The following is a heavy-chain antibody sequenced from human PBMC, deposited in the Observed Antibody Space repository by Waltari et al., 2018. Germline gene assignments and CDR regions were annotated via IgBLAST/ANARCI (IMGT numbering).Heavy chain of an antibody. D-gene: IGHD3-3*01. J-gene: IGHJ4*02. CDR1: GYTFSRFG. Sequence: QVQLVQSGVEVKKPGASVKVSCKTSGYTFSRFGISWVRQAPGQGLEWMGWNSAGNGHTNYAQKLQDRVTMTADTSTTTAYMELRSLTSDDTAVYYCARAGAEVTRFFDYWGQGTLVTVSS. CDR3: ARAGAEVTRFFDY. V-gene: IGHV1-18*01. CDR2: NSAGNGHT.